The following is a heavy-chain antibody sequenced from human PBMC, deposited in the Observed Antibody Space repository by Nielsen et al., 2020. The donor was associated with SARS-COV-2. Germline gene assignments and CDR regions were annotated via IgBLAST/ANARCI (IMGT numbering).Heavy chain of an antibody. J-gene: IGHJ5*02. Sequence: GGSLRLSYAASGFNFNNYAMTWVRQAPGKGLEWVSTFGVPRPNTYYADSVKGRFTISRDNSKNTLYLQMDSLRADDTAVYYCARNEAAPGMETNWYDHWGQGTPVTVSS. D-gene: IGHD6-13*01. V-gene: IGHV3-23*01. CDR2: FGVPRPNT. CDR1: GFNFNNYA. CDR3: ARNEAAPGMETNWYDH.